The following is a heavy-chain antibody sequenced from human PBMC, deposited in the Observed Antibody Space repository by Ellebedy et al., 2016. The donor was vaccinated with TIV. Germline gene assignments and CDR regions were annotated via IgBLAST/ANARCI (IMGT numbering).Heavy chain of an antibody. CDR3: AKIKQTGYSNGWYPEY. V-gene: IGHV3-23*01. J-gene: IGHJ4*02. CDR1: GFSFSSFA. CDR2: ISGGGGGT. Sequence: GGSLRLSXAASGFSFSSFALIWVRQAPGKGLEWVSGISGGGGGTYYADSVKGRFTISRDNSKNTLYLQMNSLRAEDTAVYHCAKIKQTGYSNGWYPEYWGQGTLVTVSS. D-gene: IGHD6-19*01.